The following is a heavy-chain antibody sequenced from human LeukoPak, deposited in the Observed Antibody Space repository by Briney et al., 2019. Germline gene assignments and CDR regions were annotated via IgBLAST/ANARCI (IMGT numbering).Heavy chain of an antibody. V-gene: IGHV3-21*01. CDR1: GFTFSSYS. CDR3: AREGFYYFDF. J-gene: IGHJ4*01. Sequence: GGSLRLSCAASGFTFSSYSMNWVRQAPGKGLEWVSSISSSSSYIYHADSVKGRFTISRDNAKNSLYLQMHSLRAEDTAVYYCAREGFYYFDFWGQGALVTVAS. CDR2: ISSSSSYI.